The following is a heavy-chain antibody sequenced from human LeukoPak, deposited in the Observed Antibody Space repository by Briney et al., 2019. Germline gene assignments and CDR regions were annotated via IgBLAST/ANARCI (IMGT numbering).Heavy chain of an antibody. CDR3: ARTSGWPSFDY. CDR2: IYYSGST. J-gene: IGHJ4*02. V-gene: IGHV4-59*01. CDR1: GGSISNKY. D-gene: IGHD6-19*01. Sequence: SETLSLTCTVSGGSISNKYWSWIRQPPGKGLEWIGYIYYSGSTNYNPSLKSRVTILVDTSKNQFSLKLSSVTAADTAVYYCARTSGWPSFDYWGQGTLVTVSS.